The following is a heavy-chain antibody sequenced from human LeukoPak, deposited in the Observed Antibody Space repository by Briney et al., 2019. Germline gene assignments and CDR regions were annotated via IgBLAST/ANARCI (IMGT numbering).Heavy chain of an antibody. CDR1: GGSFSGYY. Sequence: WEILSLTCAVYGGSFSGYYWSWIRQPPGKGLGWIGEINHSGSTNYNPSLKSRVTISVDTSKNPSSLKLSTVTSSDTAVYYCARRDHLPRWGYFFDYWGQGTFVTVSS. D-gene: IGHD7-27*01. CDR2: INHSGST. CDR3: ARRDHLPRWGYFFDY. J-gene: IGHJ4*02. V-gene: IGHV4-34*01.